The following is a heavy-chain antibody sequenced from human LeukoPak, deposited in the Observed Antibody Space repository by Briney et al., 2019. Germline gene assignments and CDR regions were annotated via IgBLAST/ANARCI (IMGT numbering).Heavy chain of an antibody. D-gene: IGHD3-3*01. V-gene: IGHV3-66*02. CDR1: GFSVSSNY. CDR2: IYSGGST. Sequence: GGSLRLSCAASGFSVSSNYMSWVRQAPGKGLEWVSVIYSGGSTYYTDSVKGRFTISRDNSKNTLYLQMNSLRAEDTAVYYCARANYDFWSGLDYWGQGTLVTVSS. CDR3: ARANYDFWSGLDY. J-gene: IGHJ4*02.